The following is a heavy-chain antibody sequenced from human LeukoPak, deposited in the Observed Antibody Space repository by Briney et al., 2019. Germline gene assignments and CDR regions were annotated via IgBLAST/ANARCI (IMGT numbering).Heavy chain of an antibody. CDR1: GYTFTSYW. D-gene: IGHD6-13*01. Sequence: GASVKVSCKASGYTFTSYWIQWVRQAPGQGLEWMGLINPSDGSTAYAHRSQGRVTMTRDTSTSTVYMDLSSLRSEDTAVYYCAKAPRNSSTMLDYWGQGTLVTVSS. V-gene: IGHV1-46*01. J-gene: IGHJ4*02. CDR3: AKAPRNSSTMLDY. CDR2: INPSDGST.